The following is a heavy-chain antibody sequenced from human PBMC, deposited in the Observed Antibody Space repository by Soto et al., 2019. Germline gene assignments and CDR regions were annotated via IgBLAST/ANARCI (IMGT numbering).Heavy chain of an antibody. J-gene: IGHJ3*01. D-gene: IGHD6-13*01. CDR2: ISNDGSDK. CDR3: AKDQGIAASHWID. CDR1: GFTFNNYG. V-gene: IGHV3-30*18. Sequence: QVQLVESGGGVVQPGRSLRLSCAASGFTFNNYGMHWVRQAPGKGLEWVAVISNDGSDKYYADSVKGRLTISRDNSKNTVYLQMNSLRAEYTAVYYCAKDQGIAASHWIDCGKGTMVTVS.